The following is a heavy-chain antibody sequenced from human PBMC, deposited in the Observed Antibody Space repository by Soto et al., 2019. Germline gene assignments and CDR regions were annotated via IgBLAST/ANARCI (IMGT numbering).Heavy chain of an antibody. Sequence: SETLSLTCAVYGGSFSGYYWSWIRQPPGKGLEWIGEINHSGSTNYNPSLKSRVTISVDTSKNQLSLKLSSVTAADTAVYYCARGRTYYYDSSGYYYFDYWGQGTLVTVSS. CDR3: ARGRTYYYDSSGYYYFDY. CDR1: GGSFSGYY. J-gene: IGHJ4*02. D-gene: IGHD3-22*01. CDR2: INHSGST. V-gene: IGHV4-34*01.